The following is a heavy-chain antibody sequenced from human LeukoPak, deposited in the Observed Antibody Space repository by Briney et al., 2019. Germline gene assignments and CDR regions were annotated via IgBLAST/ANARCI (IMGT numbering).Heavy chain of an antibody. CDR2: INSDGSRT. D-gene: IGHD3-22*01. V-gene: IGHV3-74*01. J-gene: IGHJ5*02. Sequence: GGSLRLSCAASGFTFSRYWMHWVRQVPGKGLVWVSLINSDGSRTYYADSVKGRFTISRDNAKSTLYVQMNSLRAEDSAVYYCARDRPRDRLGYDSSGYYNSNWFDPWGQGTMVTVSS. CDR1: GFTFSRYW. CDR3: ARDRPRDRLGYDSSGYYNSNWFDP.